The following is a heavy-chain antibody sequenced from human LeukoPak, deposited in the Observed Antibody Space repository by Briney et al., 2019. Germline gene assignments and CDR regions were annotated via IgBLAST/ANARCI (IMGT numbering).Heavy chain of an antibody. CDR1: GFTFSSFA. V-gene: IGHV3-23*05. CDR2: IEKNSIGT. D-gene: IGHD1-1*01. CDR3: AKREGALLENWQFDL. J-gene: IGHJ2*01. Sequence: GGSLRLSCAASGFTFSSFAMSWVRQAPGKGLECVSTIEKNSIGTYYADSVKSRVTISRDNSKNTLYLQLSDLRVEDTAIFYCAKREGALLENWQFDLWGRGTLVTVSS.